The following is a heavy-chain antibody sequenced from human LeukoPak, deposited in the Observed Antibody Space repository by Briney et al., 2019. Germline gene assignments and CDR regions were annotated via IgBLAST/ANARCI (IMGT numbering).Heavy chain of an antibody. Sequence: KPSETLSLTCAVYGGSFSGYYWSWIRQPPGKGLEWIGEINHSGSTNYNPSLKSRVTISVDTSKNQFSLKLSSVTAADTAVYYCARFSVGYSSGWYNYFDYWGQGTLVTVSS. CDR3: ARFSVGYSSGWYNYFDY. CDR2: INHSGST. V-gene: IGHV4-34*01. J-gene: IGHJ4*02. D-gene: IGHD6-19*01. CDR1: GGSFSGYY.